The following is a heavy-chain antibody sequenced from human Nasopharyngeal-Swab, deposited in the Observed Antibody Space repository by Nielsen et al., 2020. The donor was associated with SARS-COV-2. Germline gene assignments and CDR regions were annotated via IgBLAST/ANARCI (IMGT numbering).Heavy chain of an antibody. CDR3: VRDGSVARLDP. CDR2: INNEGTST. J-gene: IGHJ2*01. V-gene: IGHV3-74*01. Sequence: GESLKISCAASGFSLSNYWMHWVRQGPGKGLVWVARINNEGTSTSYADSVKGRITISRDNAKNTLYVQMNSLKAEDTAVYYCVRDGSVARLDPWGRGTLVTVSS. D-gene: IGHD2-15*01. CDR1: GFSLSNYW.